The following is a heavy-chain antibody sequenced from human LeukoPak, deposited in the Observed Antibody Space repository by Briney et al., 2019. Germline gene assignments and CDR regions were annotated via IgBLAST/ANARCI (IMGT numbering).Heavy chain of an antibody. CDR1: GFTFSSYG. CDR2: IRYDGSNK. D-gene: IGHD3-9*01. Sequence: PRGSLRLSCAASGFTFSSYGMHWVRQAPGKGLEWVAFIRYDGSNKYYADSVKGRFTISRDNSKNTLYLQMNSLRAEDTAVYYCAKRFYGILTGPFDYWGQGTLVTVSS. CDR3: AKRFYGILTGPFDY. J-gene: IGHJ4*02. V-gene: IGHV3-30*02.